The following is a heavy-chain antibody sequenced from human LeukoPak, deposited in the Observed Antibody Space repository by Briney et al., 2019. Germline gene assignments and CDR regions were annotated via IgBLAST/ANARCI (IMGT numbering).Heavy chain of an antibody. V-gene: IGHV4-39*01. CDR3: ASEYSYGLDAFDI. CDR1: GGSISSSSYY. Sequence: KPSETLSLTCTVSGGSISSSSYYWGWIRQPPGKGLEWIGSIYYSGSTYYNPSLKSRVTISVDTSKNQFSLKLSSVTAADTAVYYCASEYSYGLDAFDIWGQGTMVTVSS. D-gene: IGHD5-18*01. CDR2: IYYSGST. J-gene: IGHJ3*02.